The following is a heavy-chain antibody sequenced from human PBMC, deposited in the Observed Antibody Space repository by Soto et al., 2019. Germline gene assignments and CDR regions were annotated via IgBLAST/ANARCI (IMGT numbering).Heavy chain of an antibody. CDR1: GGSISSGDYY. CDR3: ARDYHIVVVTAHGRDYGMDV. V-gene: IGHV4-30-4*01. J-gene: IGHJ6*02. CDR2: IYYSGST. Sequence: PSETLSLTCTVSGGSISSGDYYWSWIRQPPGKGLEWIGYIYYSGSTYYNQSLKNRVTISVDTSKNQFSLKLSSVTAADTAVYYCARDYHIVVVTAHGRDYGMDVWGQGTTVTVSS. D-gene: IGHD2-21*02.